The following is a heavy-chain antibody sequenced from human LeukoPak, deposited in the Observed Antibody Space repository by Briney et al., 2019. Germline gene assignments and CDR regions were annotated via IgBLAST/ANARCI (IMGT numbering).Heavy chain of an antibody. CDR3: ARRGYYYDRDFDY. CDR1: GVTISSYY. D-gene: IGHD3-22*01. Sequence: AETLSLTCTVSGVTISSYYLSWIRQPPGKGLEWIGYICDSGSTKYNPALKSRVTISVDTSTNQLSLKLSSVTAADTAVYYGARRGYYYDRDFDYWGQGTLVTVSS. J-gene: IGHJ4*02. CDR2: ICDSGST. V-gene: IGHV4-4*08.